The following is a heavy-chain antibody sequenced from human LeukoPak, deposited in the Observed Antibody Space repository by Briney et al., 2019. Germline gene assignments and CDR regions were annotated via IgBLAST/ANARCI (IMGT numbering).Heavy chain of an antibody. Sequence: SETLSLTCSVSGGSISTYYWSWIRQPAGKGLEWIGRIYTSGSTNYNPSLKSRVTMSVDTSKSQFSLNLSSVTAADTAVYYRASDPVWVGAFDIWGQGTMVTVSS. V-gene: IGHV4-4*07. CDR1: GGSISTYY. J-gene: IGHJ3*02. CDR3: ASDPVWVGAFDI. D-gene: IGHD1-26*01. CDR2: IYTSGST.